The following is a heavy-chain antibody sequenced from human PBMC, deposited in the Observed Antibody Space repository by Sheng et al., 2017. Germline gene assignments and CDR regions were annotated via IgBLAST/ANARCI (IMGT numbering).Heavy chain of an antibody. Sequence: QVQLVQSGGEVKKPGASVKVSCKASGDTFTSYDINWVRQATGQGFEWMGWLNPYSGDTGYAQKFQGRVTITRNASICTAYMELRSLRSDDTAVYYCARGRDLDFWGQGTLVTVSS. J-gene: IGHJ4*02. V-gene: IGHV1-8*03. CDR3: ARGRDLDF. CDR2: LNPYSGDT. CDR1: GDTFTSYD. D-gene: IGHD3-3*01.